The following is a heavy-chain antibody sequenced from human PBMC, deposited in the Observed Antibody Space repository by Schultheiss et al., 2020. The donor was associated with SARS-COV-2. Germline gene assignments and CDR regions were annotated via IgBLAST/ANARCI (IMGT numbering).Heavy chain of an antibody. D-gene: IGHD4-23*01. J-gene: IGHJ4*02. CDR3: ARPYGGNPGLGY. CDR2: ISGSGGST. Sequence: GGSLRLSCAASGFIFSDYYMSWIRQAPGKGLEWVSGISGSGGSTYYADSVKGRFTISRDNAKNTLYLQMNSLRAEDTAVYYCARPYGGNPGLGYWGQGTLVTVSS. CDR1: GFIFSDYY. V-gene: IGHV3-11*04.